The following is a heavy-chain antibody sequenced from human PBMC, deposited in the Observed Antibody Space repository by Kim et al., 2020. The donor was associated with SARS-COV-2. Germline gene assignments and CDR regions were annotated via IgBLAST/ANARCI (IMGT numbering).Heavy chain of an antibody. CDR2: ISGSGSRT. CDR3: AKDPEG. Sequence: GGSLRLSCAASGFTFSTYAMFWVRQAPGKGLEWVSGISGSGSRTYYADSVKGRFTISRDSSKTTVYLQMNSLRAEDAAVYYCAKDPEGWGQGILVTVSS. J-gene: IGHJ4*02. CDR1: GFTFSTYA. V-gene: IGHV3-23*01.